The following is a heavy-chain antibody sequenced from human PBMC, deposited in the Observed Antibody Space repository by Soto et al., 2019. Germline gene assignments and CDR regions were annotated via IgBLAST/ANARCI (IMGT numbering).Heavy chain of an antibody. CDR1: GFTFSSYG. D-gene: IGHD2-21*02. CDR3: ARGWYCGGDCYEWYFAL. V-gene: IGHV3-33*01. Sequence: QVQLVESGGGVVQPGRSLRLSCAASGFTFSSYGMHWVRQAPGKGLEWVAVIWYDGSNKYYADSVKGRFTISRDNSKNTLYLQMNSQRDEDTAVYYCARGWYCGGDCYEWYFALWGRGTLVTVSS. J-gene: IGHJ2*01. CDR2: IWYDGSNK.